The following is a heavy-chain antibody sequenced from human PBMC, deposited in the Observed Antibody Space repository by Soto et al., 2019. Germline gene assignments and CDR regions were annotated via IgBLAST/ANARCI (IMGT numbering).Heavy chain of an antibody. V-gene: IGHV6-1*01. J-gene: IGHJ6*02. Sequence: SQTLSLTCAISGDSVSSNSAAWNWIRQSPSRGLEWLRRTYYRSKWYNDCAVSVKSRITINPDTSKNQFSLQLNSVTPEDTAVYYCARGDVSSGSYYLHYYYGMDVWGQGTTVTVSS. CDR1: GDSVSSNSAA. CDR2: TYYRSKWYN. D-gene: IGHD1-26*01. CDR3: ARGDVSSGSYYLHYYYGMDV.